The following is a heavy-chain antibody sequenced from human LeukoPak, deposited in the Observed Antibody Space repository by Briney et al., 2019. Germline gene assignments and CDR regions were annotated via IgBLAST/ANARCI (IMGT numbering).Heavy chain of an antibody. CDR1: GGSIDSSSYN. CDR2: ISYSRIT. J-gene: IGHJ5*02. Sequence: SETLSLTCTVSGGSIDSSSYNWGWIRQPPGKGLEWIGTISYSRITYYKPSLQSRAIISVETSKNHFSLNLSSVTAADTAVYYCARHNYRHYQFDTWGQGTLVTVSS. CDR3: ARHNYRHYQFDT. D-gene: IGHD1-1*01. V-gene: IGHV4-39*01.